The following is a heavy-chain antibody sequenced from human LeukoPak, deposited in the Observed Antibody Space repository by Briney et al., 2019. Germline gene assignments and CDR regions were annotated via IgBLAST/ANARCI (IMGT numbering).Heavy chain of an antibody. Sequence: PETLSLTCAVYGGSFSGYCWSWIRQPPGKGLEWIGEINHSGSTNYNPSLKSRVTISVDTSKNQFSLKLSSVTAADTAVYYCARGGLLGVVVAATNPGIDYWGQGTLVTVSS. CDR2: INHSGST. CDR3: ARGGLLGVVVAATNPGIDY. J-gene: IGHJ4*02. CDR1: GGSFSGYC. D-gene: IGHD2-15*01. V-gene: IGHV4-34*01.